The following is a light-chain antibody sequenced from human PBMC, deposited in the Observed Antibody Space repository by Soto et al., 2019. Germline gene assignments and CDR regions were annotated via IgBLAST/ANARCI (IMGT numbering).Light chain of an antibody. CDR2: DAS. Sequence: EIVLTQSPATLSVSPGERATLSCRASQSVRSYLAWYQQTPGQAPRLLIYDASNRATGIPARFSGSGSGTDFTLTISSIEPEDFAVYYCQQRSNWPPWTFGQGTKVEIK. CDR3: QQRSNWPPWT. J-gene: IGKJ1*01. CDR1: QSVRSY. V-gene: IGKV3-11*01.